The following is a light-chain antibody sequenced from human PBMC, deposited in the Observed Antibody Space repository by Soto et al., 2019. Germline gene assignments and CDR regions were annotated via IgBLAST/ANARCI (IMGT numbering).Light chain of an antibody. CDR3: MQAREGPQA. V-gene: IGKV2-28*01. Sequence: TQCTATHPVTALYPTCISRHSRRTILHSHGYNYMDWYLQKPGQSPQLLIYFGFYRATGVPERYSGRGSGTNFRPSISRGETCDFGIYYCMQAREGPQAVGQGTRVEIK. CDR1: RTILHSHGYNY. J-gene: IGKJ5*01. CDR2: FGF.